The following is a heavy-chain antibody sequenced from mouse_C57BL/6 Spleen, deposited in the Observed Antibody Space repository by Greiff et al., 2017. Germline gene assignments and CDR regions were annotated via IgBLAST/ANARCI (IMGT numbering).Heavy chain of an antibody. J-gene: IGHJ3*01. V-gene: IGHV14-4*01. CDR2: IDPENGDT. Sequence: VHVKQSGAELVRPGASVKLSCTASGFNIKDDYMHWVKQRPEQGLEWIGWIDPENGDTEYASKFQGKATITADTSSNTAYLQLSSLTSEDTAVYYCTAISEGFAYWGQGTLVTVSA. CDR3: TAISEGFAY. CDR1: GFNIKDDY.